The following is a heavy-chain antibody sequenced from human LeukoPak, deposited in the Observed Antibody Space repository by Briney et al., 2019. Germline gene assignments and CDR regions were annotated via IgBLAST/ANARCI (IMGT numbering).Heavy chain of an antibody. V-gene: IGHV4-59*12. D-gene: IGHD5-24*01. CDR3: ARGLSPQMATITSAFDI. Sequence: SETLSLTCTVSGGSLSSYYWSWIRQPPGKGLEWIGYIYYSGSTNYNPSLMSRVTISIDTSKNQFSLKLSSVTAADTAVYYCARGLSPQMATITSAFDIWGQGTMVTVSS. CDR2: IYYSGST. CDR1: GGSLSSYY. J-gene: IGHJ3*02.